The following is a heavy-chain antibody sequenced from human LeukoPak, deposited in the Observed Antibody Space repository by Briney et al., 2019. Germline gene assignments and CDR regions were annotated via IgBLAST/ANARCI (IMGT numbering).Heavy chain of an antibody. J-gene: IGHJ4*02. Sequence: GGSLRLSCAASGFMFSRYWMSWVRQAPGKGLEWVANIHQDGGEKYYVDSVKGRFTISRDNTENSMFLQMNSLRAEDTAVYYCFAPFDYWGQGTLVTVSS. CDR3: FAPFDY. CDR2: IHQDGGEK. CDR1: GFMFSRYW. V-gene: IGHV3-7*01.